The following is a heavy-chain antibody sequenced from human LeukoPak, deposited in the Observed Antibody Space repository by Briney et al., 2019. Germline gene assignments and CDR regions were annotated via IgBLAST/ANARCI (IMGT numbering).Heavy chain of an antibody. V-gene: IGHV4-31*03. CDR2: IYYTGNT. CDR3: AGTVVKDFWSGYSYYYYYMDV. Sequence: PSQTLSLTCTVSGGSINSGGFFWSWIRQHPGKGLEWIGYIYYTGNTHHNPSLKSRVAISIDTSENQFSLKLSSVTAADTAVYYCAGTVVKDFWSGYSYYYYYMDVWGKGTTVTVSS. CDR1: GGSINSGGFF. D-gene: IGHD3-3*01. J-gene: IGHJ6*03.